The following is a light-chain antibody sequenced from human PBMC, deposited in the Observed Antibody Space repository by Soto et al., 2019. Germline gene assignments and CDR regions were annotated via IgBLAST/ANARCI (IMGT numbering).Light chain of an antibody. CDR1: ISNIGAGYD. CDR2: GDT. V-gene: IGLV1-40*01. Sequence: SVLTQPPAVSGAPGQRVIISCTGSISNIGAGYDVKWYQQLPGTAPKLLIYGDTNRPSGVPDRFSGSKSGTSAALAITGLQTEDEADYYCHSYDSSLSVVVFGGGTQLTVL. J-gene: IGLJ2*01. CDR3: HSYDSSLSVVV.